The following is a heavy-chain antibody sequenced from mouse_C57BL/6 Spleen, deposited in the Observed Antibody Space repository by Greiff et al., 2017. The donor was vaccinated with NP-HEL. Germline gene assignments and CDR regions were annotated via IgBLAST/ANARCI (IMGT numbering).Heavy chain of an antibody. V-gene: IGHV5-12*01. CDR3: ARWLLRWGAMDY. J-gene: IGHJ4*01. Sequence: EVQVVESGGGLVQPGGSLKLSCAASGFTFSDYYMYWVRQTPEKRLEWVAYISNGGGSTYYPDTVKGRFTISRDNAKNTLYLQMSRLKSEDTAMYYCARWLLRWGAMDYWGQGTSVTVSS. CDR2: ISNGGGST. CDR1: GFTFSDYY. D-gene: IGHD1-1*01.